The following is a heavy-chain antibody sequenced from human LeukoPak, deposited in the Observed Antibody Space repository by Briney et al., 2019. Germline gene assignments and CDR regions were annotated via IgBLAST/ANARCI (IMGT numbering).Heavy chain of an antibody. CDR1: GGTFSNYG. CDR2: IIPIFDTA. D-gene: IGHD5-24*01. V-gene: IGHV1-69*05. CDR3: ARDNSVRDEAWWFNP. J-gene: IGHJ5*02. Sequence: ASVKVSCKASGGTFSNYGISWVRQAPGQGLEWMGGIIPIFDTANYAQKFKGRVTLTRDMSTSTDYLELSSLRSEDTAVYYCARDNSVRDEAWWFNPWGQGTLVTVSS.